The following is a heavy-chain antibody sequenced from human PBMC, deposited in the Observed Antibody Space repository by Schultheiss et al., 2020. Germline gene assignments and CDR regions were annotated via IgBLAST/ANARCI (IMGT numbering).Heavy chain of an antibody. CDR2: IYYSGST. CDR1: GGSISSGDYY. V-gene: IGHV4-30-4*01. Sequence: SETLSLTCTVSGGSISSGDYYWSWIRQPPGKGLEWIGYIYYSGSTYYNPSLKSRVTISVDTSKNQFSLKLSSVTAADTAVYYCARGAPTYYDILTGYYNGWFDPWGQGTLVNVYS. J-gene: IGHJ5*02. D-gene: IGHD3-9*01. CDR3: ARGAPTYYDILTGYYNGWFDP.